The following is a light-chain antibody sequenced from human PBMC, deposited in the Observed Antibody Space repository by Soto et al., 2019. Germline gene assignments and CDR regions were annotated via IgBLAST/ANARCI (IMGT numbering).Light chain of an antibody. J-gene: IGKJ1*01. CDR1: QSVSNN. CDR2: GAS. Sequence: EVVLTQSVGALSLSPGERATLSCRASQSVSNNYLAWYHQKPGQAPRLLIYGASTRATGIPDSFSGSGSGTEFTLTISSLYPEDFAVYYCQHYNDWPQTFGQGTKVDIK. V-gene: IGKV3-15*01. CDR3: QHYNDWPQT.